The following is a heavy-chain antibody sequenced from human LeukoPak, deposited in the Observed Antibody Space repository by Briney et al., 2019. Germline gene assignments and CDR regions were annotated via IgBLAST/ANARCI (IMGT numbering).Heavy chain of an antibody. CDR1: RGAITFYY. Sequence: SETLSLTCTVSRGAITFYYWNWMRQPPGKGLEWIGYVFYSGDTNYNPSLKSRVTISVDTSKNQFSLKLSSVTAADTGVYYCARSIGTGTVAAFDIWGQGTVVTVSS. D-gene: IGHD4-23*01. V-gene: IGHV4-59*01. CDR3: ARSIGTGTVAAFDI. J-gene: IGHJ3*02. CDR2: VFYSGDT.